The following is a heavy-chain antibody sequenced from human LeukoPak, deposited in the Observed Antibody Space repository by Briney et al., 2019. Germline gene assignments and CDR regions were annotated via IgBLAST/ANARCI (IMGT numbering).Heavy chain of an antibody. V-gene: IGHV3-23*01. D-gene: IGHD3-22*01. J-gene: IGHJ1*01. CDR1: GFTFSSYA. CDR2: ISGSGGST. Sequence: GGSLRLSCAASGFTFSSYAMSWVRQAPGKGLEWVSAISGSGGSTYYADSVKGRFTISRDNSKNTLYLQMNSLRAEDTAVYYCAKESRSGIVVVIKRYFQHWGQGTLVTVSS. CDR3: AKESRSGIVVVIKRYFQH.